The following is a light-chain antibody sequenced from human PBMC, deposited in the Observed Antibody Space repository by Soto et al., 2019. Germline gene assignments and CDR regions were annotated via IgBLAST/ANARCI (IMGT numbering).Light chain of an antibody. CDR2: DAS. V-gene: IGKV3-11*01. CDR3: QQRSNWPPIT. Sequence: EIVLTQSPATLSVSPGDRATLSCRASQSIGSAVAWYQQKPGQAPRLLIYDASTRATGIPARFSGSGSGTDFTLTISSLEPEDFAVYYCQQRSNWPPITFGQGTRLEIK. CDR1: QSIGSA. J-gene: IGKJ5*01.